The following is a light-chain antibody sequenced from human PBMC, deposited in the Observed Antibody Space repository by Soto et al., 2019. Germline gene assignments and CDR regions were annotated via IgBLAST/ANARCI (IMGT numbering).Light chain of an antibody. Sequence: EIVLTQSPDTLSLSPGERATLSCRARQSVSSTYLAWYQQKPGQAPRLLIYGASSRATGIPDRFSGSGSGTDFTLTISRLEPEDFAVYYCQQYGSSPVFGGGTKVEIK. CDR2: GAS. CDR1: QSVSSTY. CDR3: QQYGSSPV. J-gene: IGKJ4*01. V-gene: IGKV3-20*01.